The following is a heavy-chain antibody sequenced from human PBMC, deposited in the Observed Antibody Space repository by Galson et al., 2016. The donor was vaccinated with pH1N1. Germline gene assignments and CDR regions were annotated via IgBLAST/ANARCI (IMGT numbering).Heavy chain of an antibody. CDR3: ARVVGISSAPNDY. J-gene: IGHJ4*02. Sequence: SLRLSCAASGFTFSDYNMNWVRQAPGKGLEWVSSISSSGSFIYYADSLKGRVTISRDNAANSLFLQMNSLTTEDTAVYFCARVVGISSAPNDYWGQGVPVIVSS. CDR2: ISSSGSFI. CDR1: GFTFSDYN. D-gene: IGHD6-13*01. V-gene: IGHV3-21*01.